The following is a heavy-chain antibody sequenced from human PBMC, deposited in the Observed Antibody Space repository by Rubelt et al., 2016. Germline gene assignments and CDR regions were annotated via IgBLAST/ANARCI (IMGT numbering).Heavy chain of an antibody. J-gene: IGHJ5*02. CDR1: GFTFSSHG. V-gene: IGHV3-23*01. Sequence: LWGRGGGVVQPGRSLRLSCAPSGFTFSSHGMHWVRQAPGKGLEWVSGISGSGGSTYYADSVKGRLTISRDNSKNTLYLQMRSLRAEDTAVYYCAKDRGDYWPPRFDPWGQGTLVTVSS. CDR2: ISGSGGST. D-gene: IGHD5-12*01. CDR3: AKDRGDYWPPRFDP.